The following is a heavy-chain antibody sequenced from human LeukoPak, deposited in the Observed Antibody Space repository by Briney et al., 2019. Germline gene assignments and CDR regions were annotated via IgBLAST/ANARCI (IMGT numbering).Heavy chain of an antibody. V-gene: IGHV3-43*02. J-gene: IGHJ3*02. CDR3: ANDISYFDWLGAFDI. CDR1: GFTFDDYA. Sequence: PGGSLRLSCAASGFTFDDYAMHWVRQAPGKGLEWVSLISGDGGSTYYADSVKGRFTISRDNSKNSLYLQMNSLRTEDTALYYCANDISYFDWLGAFDIWGQRTMVTVSS. D-gene: IGHD3-9*01. CDR2: ISGDGGST.